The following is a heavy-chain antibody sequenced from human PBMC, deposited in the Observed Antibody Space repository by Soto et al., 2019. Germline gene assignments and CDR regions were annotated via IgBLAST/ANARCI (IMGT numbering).Heavy chain of an antibody. Sequence: QVQLVQSGAEVTKPGASVKVSCKASGYTFTGYYMHWVRQAPGQGLEWMGWINPNSGGTNYAQKFQGRVTMTRDTSVSIAYMELSRLRSDDTAVYYCARDSLPLYCSGGSCYSAWFDPWGQGTLVTVSS. V-gene: IGHV1-2*02. CDR3: ARDSLPLYCSGGSCYSAWFDP. CDR2: INPNSGGT. D-gene: IGHD2-15*01. CDR1: GYTFTGYY. J-gene: IGHJ5*02.